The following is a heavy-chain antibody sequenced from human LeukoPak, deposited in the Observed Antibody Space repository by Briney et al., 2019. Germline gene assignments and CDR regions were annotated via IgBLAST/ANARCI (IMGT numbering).Heavy chain of an antibody. V-gene: IGHV3-23*01. J-gene: IGHJ4*03. CDR3: AKGIVIWGISYFRY. D-gene: IGHD7-27*01. CDR1: GFTFSTYA. CDR2: MSGSGAST. Sequence: GGSLRLSCAASGFTFSTYAMSWVRQAPGKGLEWVSTMSGSGASTYYGASVKGRFTISTDNSKNTPHLQRNSLRAEDTALYYCAKGIVIWGISYFRYLGQGAQGTVSS.